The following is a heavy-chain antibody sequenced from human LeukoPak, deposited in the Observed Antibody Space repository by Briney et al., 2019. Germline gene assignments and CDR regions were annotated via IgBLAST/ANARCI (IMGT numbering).Heavy chain of an antibody. J-gene: IGHJ4*02. CDR3: ARDPDTAMVIGSYYFDY. Sequence: ASVKVSCKASGYTFTIYYMHWVRQAPGQGLEWMRIINPSGGSTSYAQKFQGRVTMTRDTSTSTVYMELSSLRSEDTAVYYCARDPDTAMVIGSYYFDYWGQGTLVTVSS. CDR2: INPSGGST. D-gene: IGHD5-18*01. V-gene: IGHV1-46*01. CDR1: GYTFTIYY.